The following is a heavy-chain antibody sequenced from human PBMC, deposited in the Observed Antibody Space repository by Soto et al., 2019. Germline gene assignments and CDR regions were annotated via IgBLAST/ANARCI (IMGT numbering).Heavy chain of an antibody. CDR3: TTVPSYDILTGYQFDY. D-gene: IGHD3-9*01. Sequence: LRLSCAASGFTFSNAWMSWVRQAPGKGLEWVGRIKSKTDGGTTDYAAPVKGRFTISRDDSKNTLYLQMNSLKTEDTAVYYCTTVPSYDILTGYQFDYWGQGTLSPSPQ. J-gene: IGHJ4*02. CDR2: IKSKTDGGTT. V-gene: IGHV3-15*01. CDR1: GFTFSNAW.